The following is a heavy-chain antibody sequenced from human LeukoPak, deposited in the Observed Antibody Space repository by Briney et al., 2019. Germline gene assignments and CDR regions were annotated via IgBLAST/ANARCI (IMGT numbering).Heavy chain of an antibody. CDR3: ARDRFRYDSSSYYYIFDY. D-gene: IGHD3-22*01. V-gene: IGHV3-48*01. CDR1: GFTFSSYS. J-gene: IGHJ4*02. Sequence: PGGSLRLSCAASGFTFSSYSMNWVRQAPGKGLEWVSYIASSDSTIYYADSVKGRFTISRDNAKNSLYLQMNSLRAEDTAVYYCARDRFRYDSSSYYYIFDYWGQGTLVTVSS. CDR2: IASSDSTI.